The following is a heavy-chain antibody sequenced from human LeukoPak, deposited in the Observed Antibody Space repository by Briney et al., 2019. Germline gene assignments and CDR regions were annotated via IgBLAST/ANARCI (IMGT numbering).Heavy chain of an antibody. D-gene: IGHD5-18*01. CDR1: GFSSTSYA. CDR3: ARQPAGYSYGAGAFDI. V-gene: IGHV3-23*01. Sequence: QPGGSLRLSCTTSGFSSTSYAMSWVRLAPGKGLEWVSLISASGASTYYADSVKGRFTISRDNSKNMVYVQMNSLRVEDTAVYYCARQPAGYSYGAGAFDIWGQGTMVTAS. J-gene: IGHJ3*02. CDR2: ISASGAST.